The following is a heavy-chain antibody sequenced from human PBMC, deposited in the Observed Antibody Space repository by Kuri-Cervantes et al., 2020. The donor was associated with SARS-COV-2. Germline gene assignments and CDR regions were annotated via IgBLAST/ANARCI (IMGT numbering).Heavy chain of an antibody. Sequence: GESLKISCAASGFTFSSYAMHWVRQAPGKGLEWVAVISYDGSNKYYADSVKGRFTISRDNSKNTLYLQMNSLRAEDTAVYYCAREVSPLGYGSGSLNYYYYGMDVWGQGTTVTVSS. J-gene: IGHJ6*02. CDR1: GFTFSSYA. CDR3: AREVSPLGYGSGSLNYYYYGMDV. V-gene: IGHV3-30*04. D-gene: IGHD3-10*01. CDR2: ISYDGSNK.